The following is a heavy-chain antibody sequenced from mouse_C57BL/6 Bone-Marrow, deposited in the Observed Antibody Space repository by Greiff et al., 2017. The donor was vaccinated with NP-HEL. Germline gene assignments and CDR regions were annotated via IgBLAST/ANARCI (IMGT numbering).Heavy chain of an antibody. CDR1: GYAFSSSW. Sequence: QVQLKQSGPELVKPGASVKISCKASGYAFSSSWMNWVKQRPGKGLEWIGRIYPGDGDTNYNGKFKGKATLTADKSSSTAYMQLSSLTSEDSAVYFCARDGAYYSNYVWYFDVWGTGTTVTVSS. CDR3: ARDGAYYSNYVWYFDV. J-gene: IGHJ1*03. D-gene: IGHD2-5*01. V-gene: IGHV1-82*01. CDR2: IYPGDGDT.